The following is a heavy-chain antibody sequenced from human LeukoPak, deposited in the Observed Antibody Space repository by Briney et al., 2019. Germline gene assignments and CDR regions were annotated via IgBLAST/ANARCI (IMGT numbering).Heavy chain of an antibody. Sequence: AASVKVSCKASGYTFTSYDINWVRQATGQGLEWMGWMNPNSGNTGYAQKFQGRVTMTRNTSISTAYMELSSLRPEDTAVYYRARTGYCSSTSCYTFHYYYYYGMDVWGQGTTVTVSS. CDR2: MNPNSGNT. J-gene: IGHJ6*02. CDR1: GYTFTSYD. D-gene: IGHD2-2*02. V-gene: IGHV1-8*01. CDR3: ARTGYCSSTSCYTFHYYYYYGMDV.